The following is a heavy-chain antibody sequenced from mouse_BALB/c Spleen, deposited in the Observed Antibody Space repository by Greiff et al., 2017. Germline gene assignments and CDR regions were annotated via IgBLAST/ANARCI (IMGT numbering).Heavy chain of an antibody. CDR1: GYTFTSYW. CDR3: TREGYYGSSPWFAY. D-gene: IGHD1-1*01. CDR2: IYPSDSYT. J-gene: IGHJ3*01. V-gene: IGHV1-69*02. Sequence: QVQLQQPGAELVRPGASVKLSCKASGYTFTSYWINWVKQRPGQGLEWIGYIYPSDSYTNYNQKFKDKATLTVDKSSSTAYMQLSSPTSEDSAVYYCTREGYYGSSPWFAYWGQGTLVTVSA.